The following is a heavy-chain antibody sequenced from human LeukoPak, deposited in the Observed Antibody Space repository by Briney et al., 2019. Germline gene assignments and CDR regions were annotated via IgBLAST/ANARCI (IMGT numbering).Heavy chain of an antibody. CDR1: GFMFSSYW. CDR2: VNEDGGET. V-gene: IGHV3-7*01. Sequence: GGSLRLSCAASGFMFSSYWMSWVRQAPGKGLEWVANVNEDGGETHYLDSVKGRFTISRDNSKNSMFLQMNRLRAEDTAVYYCARDGLLHGSWGTGMDVWGRGTTLAVSS. J-gene: IGHJ6*02. D-gene: IGHD6-6*01. CDR3: ARDGLLHGSWGTGMDV.